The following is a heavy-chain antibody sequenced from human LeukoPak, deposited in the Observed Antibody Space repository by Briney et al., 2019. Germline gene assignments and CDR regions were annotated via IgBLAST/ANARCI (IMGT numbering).Heavy chain of an antibody. Sequence: GGSLRLSCAASGFTFSSYAMSWVRQAPGEGLEWVSAISGSGGSTYYADSVKGRFTISRDNSKNTLYPQMNSLRAEDTAVYYCAKGVAAAGIFDYWGQGTLVTVSS. V-gene: IGHV3-23*01. CDR2: ISGSGGST. D-gene: IGHD6-13*01. CDR3: AKGVAAAGIFDY. J-gene: IGHJ4*02. CDR1: GFTFSSYA.